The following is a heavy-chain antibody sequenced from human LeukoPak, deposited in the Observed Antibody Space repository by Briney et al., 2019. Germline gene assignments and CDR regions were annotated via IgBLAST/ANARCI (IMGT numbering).Heavy chain of an antibody. CDR3: SSDLSYYFGSQTSTLDV. CDR1: GASISTGGFY. Sequence: SETLSLTCTVSGASISTGGFYWTWIRQPPGEGLEWIGYIYYTGSVDYNASLKSRLTISLDTSKNRFSLKLNSVTAADTAVFYCSSDLSYYFGSQTSTLDVWGQGTAVTVSS. CDR2: IYYTGSV. V-gene: IGHV4-31*03. D-gene: IGHD3-10*01. J-gene: IGHJ6*02.